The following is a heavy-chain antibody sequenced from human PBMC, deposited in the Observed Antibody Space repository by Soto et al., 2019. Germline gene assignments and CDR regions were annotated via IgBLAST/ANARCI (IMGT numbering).Heavy chain of an antibody. Sequence: GVLRLSCAASGFTVSSNYISWVRQAPGKGLEWVLVIYSGGSTYYADSAKGRFTISRDNSKNKLYLQMNSLRAEDTAVYYCATLVTRVRGSRPTQNLFDYWGQGSLVTVSS. J-gene: IGHJ4*02. CDR3: ATLVTRVRGSRPTQNLFDY. V-gene: IGHV3-53*01. CDR1: GFTVSSNY. D-gene: IGHD3-10*01. CDR2: IYSGGST.